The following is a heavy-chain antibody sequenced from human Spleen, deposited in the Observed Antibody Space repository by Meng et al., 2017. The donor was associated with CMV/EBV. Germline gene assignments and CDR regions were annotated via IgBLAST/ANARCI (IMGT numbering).Heavy chain of an antibody. Sequence: GESLKISCAASGFTFDDYGMSWVRQAPGKGLEWVSGINWNGGSTGYAESVKGRFTISRHNSQNTLYLQMNSLRVEDTAVYYCAKNLKYYYDSSGHDPSAWWGQGTLVTVSS. CDR2: INWNGGST. CDR3: AKNLKYYYDSSGHDPSAW. J-gene: IGHJ4*02. CDR1: GFTFDDYG. D-gene: IGHD3-22*01. V-gene: IGHV3-20*04.